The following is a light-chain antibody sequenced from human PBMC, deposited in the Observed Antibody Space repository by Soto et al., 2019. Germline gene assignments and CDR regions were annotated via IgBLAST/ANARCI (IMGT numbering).Light chain of an antibody. Sequence: EIVMTQAPATLSVSQGERDTLSCRANQSILRNLAWYQHKPGQPPRLXXYGASTRATGIPGRFSGSGSGTEFTLTISSLEPEDFAVYYCQQRSNWPPITFGQGTRLEI. CDR2: GAS. CDR1: QSILRN. CDR3: QQRSNWPPIT. V-gene: IGKV3-15*01. J-gene: IGKJ5*01.